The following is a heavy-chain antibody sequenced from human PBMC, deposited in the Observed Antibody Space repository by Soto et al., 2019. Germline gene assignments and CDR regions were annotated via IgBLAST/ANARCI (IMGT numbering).Heavy chain of an antibody. CDR3: ARVRSIAARRGYYYYYGMDV. V-gene: IGHV4-34*01. Sequence: TLSLTCAVYGGSFSGYYWSWIRQPPGKGLEWIGEINHSGSTNYNPSLKSRVTISVDTSKNQFSLKLSSVTAADTAVYYCARVRSIAARRGYYYYYGMDVWGQGTTVTVSS. D-gene: IGHD6-6*01. CDR1: GGSFSGYY. J-gene: IGHJ6*02. CDR2: INHSGST.